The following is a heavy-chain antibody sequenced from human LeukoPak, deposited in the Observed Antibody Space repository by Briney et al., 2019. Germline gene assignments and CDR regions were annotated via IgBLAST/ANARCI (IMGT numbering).Heavy chain of an antibody. CDR3: ARSCSGCPAPYYYYYMDV. D-gene: IGHD2-15*01. CDR1: GGPISSYY. V-gene: IGHV4-4*07. J-gene: IGHJ6*03. Sequence: SETLSLTCTVSGGPISSYYWSWIRQPAGKGLEWIRRIYTSGSTNYNHSLKSRVTMSVDTSKNQFYLKLSSVTAEDTAVYYCARSCSGCPAPYYYYYMDVWGKGTTVTVSS. CDR2: IYTSGST.